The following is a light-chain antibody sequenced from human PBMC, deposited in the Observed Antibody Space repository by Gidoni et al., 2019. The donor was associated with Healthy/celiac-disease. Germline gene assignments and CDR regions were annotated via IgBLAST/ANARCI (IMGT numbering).Light chain of an antibody. Sequence: QSALTQPAAVSGSPGQSLTISCTGTSRDVGSYNLVSCYQQHTGKPPKLMIYEGSTRPSGVSNRFSGSKSGNTASLTISLLQAEDEADYYCCSYAGSTTYVFGTWTKVTVL. J-gene: IGLJ1*01. CDR2: EGS. CDR1: SRDVGSYNL. CDR3: CSYAGSTTYV. V-gene: IGLV2-23*01.